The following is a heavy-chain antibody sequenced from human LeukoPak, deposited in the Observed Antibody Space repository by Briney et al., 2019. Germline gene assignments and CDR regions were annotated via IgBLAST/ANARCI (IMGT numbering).Heavy chain of an antibody. J-gene: IGHJ4*02. CDR3: ARIRGIVGATTGFDY. Sequence: SETLSLTCTVSGGSISSYYWSWIRQPPGKGLEWIGYIYYSGSTNYNPSLKSRVTISVDTSKNQFSLKLSSVTAADTAVYYCARIRGIVGATTGFDYWGQGTLVTVSS. CDR2: IYYSGST. V-gene: IGHV4-59*08. D-gene: IGHD1-26*01. CDR1: GGSISSYY.